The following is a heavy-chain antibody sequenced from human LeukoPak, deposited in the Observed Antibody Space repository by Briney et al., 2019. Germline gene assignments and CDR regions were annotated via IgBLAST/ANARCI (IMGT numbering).Heavy chain of an antibody. V-gene: IGHV4-34*01. CDR3: ARSTEMPYYYGSGRPRYYYYMDV. D-gene: IGHD3-10*01. CDR1: GGSFSGYY. CDR2: INHSGST. Sequence: SETLSLTCAVYGGSFSGYYWSWIRQPPGKGLEWIGEINHSGSTNYNPSLKSRVTISVDTSKNQFSLKLSSVTAADTAVYYCARSTEMPYYYGSGRPRYYYYMDVWGKGTTVTVSS. J-gene: IGHJ6*03.